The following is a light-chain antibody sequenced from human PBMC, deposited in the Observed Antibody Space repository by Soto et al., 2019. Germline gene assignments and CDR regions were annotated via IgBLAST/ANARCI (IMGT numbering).Light chain of an antibody. V-gene: IGLV4-69*01. CDR1: SGHSSYA. J-gene: IGLJ2*01. CDR3: QTWGSGTVV. Sequence: QSVLTQSPSASASLGASVKLTRTLSSGHSSYAIAWHQQQPEKGPRYLMKLNSDGSHSKGDGIPDRFSGSSSGAERYLTISSLQSEDEADYYCQTWGSGTVVFGGGTKLTVL. CDR2: LNSDGSH.